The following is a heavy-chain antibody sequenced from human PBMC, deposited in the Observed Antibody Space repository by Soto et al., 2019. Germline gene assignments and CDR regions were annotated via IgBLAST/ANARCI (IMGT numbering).Heavy chain of an antibody. D-gene: IGHD3-22*01. J-gene: IGHJ4*01. V-gene: IGHV3-15*07. CDR3: TTDSYITSIIVRFDY. CDR1: GFTFSNAW. Sequence: GGSLRLSCAASGFTFSNAWINWVRQAPGKGLEWVGRVKSKNDGGTTDFAAPVKGRFAISRDDSKNMVYLEMNSLQAEDTAIYYCTTDSYITSIIVRFDYWGHGTLVTVSS. CDR2: VKSKNDGGTT.